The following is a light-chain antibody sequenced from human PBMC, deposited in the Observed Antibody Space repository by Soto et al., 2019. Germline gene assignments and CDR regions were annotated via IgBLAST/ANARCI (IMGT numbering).Light chain of an antibody. V-gene: IGLV2-14*01. CDR1: SSDVGGHDS. CDR2: NVS. CDR3: TSYTSAITYV. J-gene: IGLJ1*01. Sequence: QSALTQPASVSGSPGQSIAISCTGTSSDVGGHDSVSWYQQHPGKAPKLMIYNVSNRPSGVSNRFSGSKSGNTASLPISGLLAEDEADYFCTSYTSAITYVFGAGTKLTVL.